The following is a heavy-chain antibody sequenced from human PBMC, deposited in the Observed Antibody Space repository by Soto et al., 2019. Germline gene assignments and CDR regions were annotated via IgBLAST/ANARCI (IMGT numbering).Heavy chain of an antibody. Sequence: GESLKISCKGSGYSFTSYWIGWVRQMPGKGLEWMGIIYPSDSYTNYSPSFQGHVTISADKSISTAYLQWSSLKASDTAMYYCARSRRVSPFDYWGQGTLVTVSS. CDR1: GYSFTSYW. D-gene: IGHD3-16*01. J-gene: IGHJ4*02. CDR2: IYPSDSYT. V-gene: IGHV5-10-1*01. CDR3: ARSRRVSPFDY.